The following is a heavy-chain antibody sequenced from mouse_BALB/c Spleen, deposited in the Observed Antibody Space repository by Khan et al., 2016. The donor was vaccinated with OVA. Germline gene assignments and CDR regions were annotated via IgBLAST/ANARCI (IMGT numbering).Heavy chain of an antibody. D-gene: IGHD2-14*01. J-gene: IGHJ3*01. CDR1: GDSITSVY. CDR2: IIYIGST. Sequence: EVQLQESGPSLVKPSQTLSLTCSVTGDSITSVYWNWIRKFPGNKLEYMGHIIYIGSTYYTPSLKSRISITRHTSENQYYLQLNSVTYEDTDTYDCARSTYRFAFVYWGQGTLVTVSA. V-gene: IGHV3-8*02. CDR3: ARSTYRFAFVY.